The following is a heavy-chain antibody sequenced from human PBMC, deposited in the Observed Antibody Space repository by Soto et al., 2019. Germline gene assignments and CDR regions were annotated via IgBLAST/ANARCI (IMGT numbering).Heavy chain of an antibody. CDR2: INAGNGNT. V-gene: IGHV1-3*01. D-gene: IGHD6-13*01. CDR3: ARASSSLFDY. J-gene: IGHJ4*02. CDR1: GYTFTSYA. Sequence: ASVKVSCKASGYTFTSYAMHWVRQAPGQRLEWMGWINAGNGNTKYSRKFQGRVTITRDTSASTAYMELSSLRSEDTAVYYCARASSSLFDYWGQGTLVTVSS.